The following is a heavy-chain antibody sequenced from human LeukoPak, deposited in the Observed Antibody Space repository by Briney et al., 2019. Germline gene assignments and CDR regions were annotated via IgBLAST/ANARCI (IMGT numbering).Heavy chain of an antibody. CDR2: ISYDGSNK. CDR3: AREVNNWNYALLDY. V-gene: IGHV3-30-3*01. CDR1: GFTFSSYA. J-gene: IGHJ4*02. D-gene: IGHD1-7*01. Sequence: GGSLRLSCAASGFTFSSYAMHWVRQAPGKGLEWVAVISYDGSNKYYADSVKGRFTISRDNSKNTLYLQMNSLRAEDTAVYYCAREVNNWNYALLDYWGQGTLVTASS.